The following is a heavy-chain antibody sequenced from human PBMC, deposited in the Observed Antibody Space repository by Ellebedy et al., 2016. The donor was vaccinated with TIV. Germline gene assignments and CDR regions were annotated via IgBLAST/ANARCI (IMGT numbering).Heavy chain of an antibody. Sequence: GESLKIPXAASGFTFSSHAMSWVRQAPGKGLEWVSAFSGRGGSTYYADSVKGRFTISRDNSKNTLYLQMNSLRAEDTAVYYCADYCSGGSCYLGLSGYYYGMDVWGQGTTVTVSS. V-gene: IGHV3-23*01. CDR3: ADYCSGGSCYLGLSGYYYGMDV. CDR2: FSGRGGST. CDR1: GFTFSSHA. J-gene: IGHJ6*02. D-gene: IGHD2-15*01.